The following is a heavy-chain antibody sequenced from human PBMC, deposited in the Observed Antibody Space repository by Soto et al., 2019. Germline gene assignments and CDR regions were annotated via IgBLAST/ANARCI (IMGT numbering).Heavy chain of an antibody. J-gene: IGHJ4*02. V-gene: IGHV3-23*01. Sequence: EVQLLESGGGLVQPGGSLRLSCGASGSTFTNYAMSWVRQAPGKGLEWVSAISGSGNKTFFADSVKGRFTISRDNSKNMLYLHMNSLRVDDTAVYYCARGVRLHLDYCGQGTLVAVSS. CDR2: ISGSGNKT. CDR1: GSTFTNYA. CDR3: ARGVRLHLDY. D-gene: IGHD4-17*01.